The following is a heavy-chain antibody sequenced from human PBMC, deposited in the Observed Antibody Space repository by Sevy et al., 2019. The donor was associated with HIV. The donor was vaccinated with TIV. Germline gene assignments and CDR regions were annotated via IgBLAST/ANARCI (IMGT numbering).Heavy chain of an antibody. CDR2: ISYDGSNK. CDR3: ASYQPAYYYDSSGNDAFDL. D-gene: IGHD3-22*01. J-gene: IGHJ3*01. V-gene: IGHV3-30*04. CDR1: GFTFSSYA. Sequence: GGSLRLSCAASGFTFSSYAMHWVRQAPGKGLEWVAVISYDGSNKYYADSVKGRFTISRDNSKNTQYLQMNNLRAEDTAVYYCASYQPAYYYDSSGNDAFDLWGQGTMVTVSS.